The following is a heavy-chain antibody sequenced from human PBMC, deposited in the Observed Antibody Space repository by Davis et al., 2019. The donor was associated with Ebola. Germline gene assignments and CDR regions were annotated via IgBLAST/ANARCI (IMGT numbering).Heavy chain of an antibody. Sequence: PGGSLRLSCAASGFTFSSYGMHWVRQAPGKGLEWVSYISSSSSYTNYADSVKGRFTISRDNAKNTLYLQMNSLRAEDTAVYYCFLPHDAFDIWGQGTMVTVSS. CDR3: FLPHDAFDI. V-gene: IGHV3-21*05. CDR1: GFTFSSYG. J-gene: IGHJ3*02. D-gene: IGHD3-3*01. CDR2: ISSSSSYT.